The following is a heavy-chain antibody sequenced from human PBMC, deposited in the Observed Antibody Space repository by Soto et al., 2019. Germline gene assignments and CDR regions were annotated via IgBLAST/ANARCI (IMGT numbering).Heavy chain of an antibody. CDR1: GYTFTGYY. D-gene: IGHD4-17*01. CDR2: INPNSGGT. Sequence: QEQLVQSGAEVKKPGASVKVSSKASGYTFTGYYMHWVRQVPGQGLEWMGWINPNSGGTNYAQKFQGWVTMTRDTSISTAYMELSGLRSDDTAVYYCARTNGDYGRGGMDVWGQGTTVTVSS. CDR3: ARTNGDYGRGGMDV. J-gene: IGHJ6*02. V-gene: IGHV1-2*04.